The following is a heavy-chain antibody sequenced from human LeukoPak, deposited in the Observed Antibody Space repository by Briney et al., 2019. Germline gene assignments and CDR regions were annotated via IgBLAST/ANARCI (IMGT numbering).Heavy chain of an antibody. CDR3: ARGGARGSSAFDI. CDR1: GDSISGFY. V-gene: IGHV4-59*01. D-gene: IGHD3-10*01. Sequence: SETLSLTCTVSGDSISGFYWSWIRQPPGKGLEWIAYIYYSGSTSYNPSLKSQVTILIETSKNQFSLNLRSVTAADTAVYYCARGGARGSSAFDIWGQRTMVTVSS. J-gene: IGHJ3*02. CDR2: IYYSGST.